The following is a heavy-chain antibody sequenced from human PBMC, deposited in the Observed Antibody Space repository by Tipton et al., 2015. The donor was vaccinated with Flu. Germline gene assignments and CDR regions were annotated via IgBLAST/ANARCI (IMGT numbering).Heavy chain of an antibody. CDR2: ISSSSSYI. D-gene: IGHD6-19*01. V-gene: IGHV3-21*01. Sequence: SLRLSCAASGFTFSSYSMNWVRQAPGKGLEWVSSISSSSSYIYYADSVKGRFTISRDNAKNSLYLQMNSLRAEDTAVYYCATSRQWLASMDVWGKGTTVTVSS. CDR3: ATSRQWLASMDV. CDR1: GFTFSSYS. J-gene: IGHJ6*03.